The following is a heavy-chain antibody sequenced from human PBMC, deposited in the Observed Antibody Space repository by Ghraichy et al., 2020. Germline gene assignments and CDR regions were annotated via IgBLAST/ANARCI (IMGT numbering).Heavy chain of an antibody. CDR2: IKEDGSEE. Sequence: GGSLRLSCAASGFTFRRNWMSWVRQAPGKGLEWVAMIKEDGSEERYVGSVRGRFTISSDNAKNSLFLQMNSLRAEDTAVYYCARLESTLVTGGKWGQGTLVTVSS. D-gene: IGHD3-9*01. J-gene: IGHJ4*02. V-gene: IGHV3-7*01. CDR3: ARLESTLVTGGK. CDR1: GFTFRRNW.